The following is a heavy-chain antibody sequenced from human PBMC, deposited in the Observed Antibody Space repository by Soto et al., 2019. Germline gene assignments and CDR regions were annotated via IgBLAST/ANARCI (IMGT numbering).Heavy chain of an antibody. CDR3: ARADYNDYYFFDD. D-gene: IGHD4-17*01. CDR2: MNPTSGNT. J-gene: IGHJ4*02. V-gene: IGHV1-8*01. CDR1: GYTFNTHD. Sequence: QVQLVQSGAEVKQPGASVKVSCKASGYTFNTHDINWVRQATGQGIEWMGWMNPTSGNTGFAQKFQGRLTMTRNTSISTAYMELSSLRSEDTAVYYCARADYNDYYFFDDWGQGTMVTVSS.